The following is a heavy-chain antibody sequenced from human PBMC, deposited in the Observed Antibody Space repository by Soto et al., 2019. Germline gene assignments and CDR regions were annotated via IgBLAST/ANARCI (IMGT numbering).Heavy chain of an antibody. D-gene: IGHD1-26*01. CDR1: GFTFSSYA. J-gene: IGHJ6*02. CDR2: ISGSGGST. Sequence: GGSLRLSCAASGFTFSSYAMSWVRQAPGKGLEWVSAISGSGGSTYYADSVKGRFTISRDNSKNTLYLQMNSLRAEDTAVYYCAKELGYSGSYDTGYYYGMDVWGQGTTVTVSS. CDR3: AKELGYSGSYDTGYYYGMDV. V-gene: IGHV3-23*01.